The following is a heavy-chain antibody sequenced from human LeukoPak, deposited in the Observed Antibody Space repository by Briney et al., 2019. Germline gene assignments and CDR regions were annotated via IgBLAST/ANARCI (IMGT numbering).Heavy chain of an antibody. D-gene: IGHD3-10*01. CDR2: INTNNGNT. Sequence: GTSVKVSCAASGYTFSTYDISWVRQAPGQGLEWMGWINTNNGNTNYAQMLQGRVTMTTDTSTSTAYMELRSLRSDDTAVYYCASAVSMVREHSLDYWGQGTLVTVSS. J-gene: IGHJ4*02. V-gene: IGHV1-18*01. CDR1: GYTFSTYD. CDR3: ASAVSMVREHSLDY.